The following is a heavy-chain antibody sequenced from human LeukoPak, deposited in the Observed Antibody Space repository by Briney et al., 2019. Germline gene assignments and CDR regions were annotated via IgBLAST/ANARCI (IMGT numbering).Heavy chain of an antibody. V-gene: IGHV5-51*01. CDR1: GYSFTSYW. D-gene: IGHD6-19*01. CDR2: IYPGDSDT. CDR3: ARLCESSSGWYRYENAFDI. Sequence: GESLKISCQGSGYSFTSYWIGWVRQMPGKGLEWMGIIYPGDSDTRYSPSFQGQVTISADKSISTAYLQWSSLKASDTAMYYCARLCESSSGWYRYENAFDIWGQGTMVTVSS. J-gene: IGHJ3*02.